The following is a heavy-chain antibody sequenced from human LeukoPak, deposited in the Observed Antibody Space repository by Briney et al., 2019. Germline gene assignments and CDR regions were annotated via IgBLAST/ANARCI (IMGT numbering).Heavy chain of an antibody. CDR1: GGSITTSSYY. V-gene: IGHV4-39*01. CDR2: VYYSGNT. D-gene: IGHD3-10*01. CDR3: ARVYGSGSYYNGYYYYYMDV. Sequence: SETLSLTCTVSGGSITTSSYYWGWIRQPPGKGLEWIGSVYYSGNTYYNPSLKSRVTISVDTSKKQFSLKLTSVTAADTAVYYCARVYGSGSYYNGYYYYYMDVWGKGTTVTISS. J-gene: IGHJ6*03.